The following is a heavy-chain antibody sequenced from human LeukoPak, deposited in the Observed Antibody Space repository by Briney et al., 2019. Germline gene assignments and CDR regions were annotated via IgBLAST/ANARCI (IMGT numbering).Heavy chain of an antibody. Sequence: GASVKVSCKASGGTFSSYAISWVRQMPGKGLEWMGIIYPGDSDTRYSPSFQGQVTISADKSISTAYLQWSSLKASDSAMYYCARRAYCGGDCYADYWGQGTLVTVSS. CDR3: ARRAYCGGDCYADY. CDR1: GGTFSSYA. D-gene: IGHD2-21*02. CDR2: IYPGDSDT. J-gene: IGHJ4*02. V-gene: IGHV5-51*01.